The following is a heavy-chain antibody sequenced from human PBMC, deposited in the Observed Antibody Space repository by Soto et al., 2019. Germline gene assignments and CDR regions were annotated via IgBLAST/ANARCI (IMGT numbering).Heavy chain of an antibody. V-gene: IGHV4-59*01. D-gene: IGHD3-16*01. Sequence: QVQLQESGPGLVKPSETLSLTCTVSGGSISSYYWSWIRQPPGKGLEGIGYIYYSGSTNYNPSLMSLVTVSVDTSTNQFSLKQSSVTAADTAVYYCARRYGGNFDYWGQGTLVTVSS. CDR2: IYYSGST. CDR3: ARRYGGNFDY. CDR1: GGSISSYY. J-gene: IGHJ4*02.